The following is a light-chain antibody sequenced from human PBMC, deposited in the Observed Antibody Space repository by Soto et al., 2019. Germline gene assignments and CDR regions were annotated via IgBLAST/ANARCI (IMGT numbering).Light chain of an antibody. CDR2: DVS. CDR1: SSDVGTYNY. V-gene: IGLV2-11*01. J-gene: IGLJ1*01. Sequence: QSVRTQPRSVSGSLGQSVTISCTGTSSDVGTYNYVSWYQQHPGKAPKVMIYDVSERPSGVPDRFSGSKSGNTASLTISGLQAEDEADYYCCSYAGSPRYVLGTGTKVTVL. CDR3: CSYAGSPRYV.